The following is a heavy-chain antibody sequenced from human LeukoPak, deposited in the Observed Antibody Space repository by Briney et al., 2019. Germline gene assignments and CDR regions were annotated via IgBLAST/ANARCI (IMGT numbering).Heavy chain of an antibody. Sequence: GGSLRLSCAASGFTFSSYEMNWVRQAPGKGLEWVSYISSSGSTIYYADSVKGRFTIPRDNAKNSLYLQMNSLRAEDTAVYYCARGSSSWQNTFDYGGRGTRVTVSS. J-gene: IGHJ4*02. CDR1: GFTFSSYE. V-gene: IGHV3-48*03. CDR3: ARGSSSWQNTFDY. D-gene: IGHD6-13*01. CDR2: ISSSGSTI.